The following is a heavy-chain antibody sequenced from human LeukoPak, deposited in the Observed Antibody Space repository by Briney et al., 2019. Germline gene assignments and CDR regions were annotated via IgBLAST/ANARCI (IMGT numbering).Heavy chain of an antibody. Sequence: GGSLRLSCAASGFTFSSYGMHWVRQAPGKGLEWVAFIRYDGSNKYYADSVKGRFTISRDNSKNTLYLQMNSLRAEDTAVYYCAEERDTAMVTIDYWGQGTLVTVSS. J-gene: IGHJ4*02. CDR3: AEERDTAMVTIDY. CDR1: GFTFSSYG. V-gene: IGHV3-30*02. D-gene: IGHD5-18*01. CDR2: IRYDGSNK.